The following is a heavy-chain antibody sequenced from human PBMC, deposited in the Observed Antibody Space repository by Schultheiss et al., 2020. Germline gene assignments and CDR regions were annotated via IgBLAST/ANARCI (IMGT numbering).Heavy chain of an antibody. CDR2: ISSSSSYI. J-gene: IGHJ3*02. CDR3: AREERDPTAFDI. CDR1: GFTFSSYS. V-gene: IGHV3-21*01. Sequence: GGSLRLSCAASGFTFSSYSMNWVRQAPGKGLEWVSSISSSSSYIYYADSVKGRFTISRDNSKNTLYLQMNSLRAEDTAVYYCAREERDPTAFDIWGQGTMVTVSS.